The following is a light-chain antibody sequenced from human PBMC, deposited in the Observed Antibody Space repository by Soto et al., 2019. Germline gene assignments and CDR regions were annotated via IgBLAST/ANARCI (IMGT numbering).Light chain of an antibody. CDR2: GAA. CDR1: QNIDRW. Sequence: DIQMTQSPSTLSASVGDRVTITCRASQNIDRWLAWYQQKPGKAPNLLIYGAANLESGVQSRFSGSGSGTEVTLTISSLRPDDFATYYCQQYNSYPWTFGQGTKVEIK. J-gene: IGKJ1*01. V-gene: IGKV1-5*03. CDR3: QQYNSYPWT.